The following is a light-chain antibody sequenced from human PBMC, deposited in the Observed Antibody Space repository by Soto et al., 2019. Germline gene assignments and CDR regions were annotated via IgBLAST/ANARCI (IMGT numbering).Light chain of an antibody. J-gene: IGLJ1*01. Sequence: QSALTQPASVSGSPGQSITISCTGTSSDVGGFNYVSWYQQHPGKAPKLMIYDVSNRPSGVSSRFSGSKSGNTASLTISGLQDEDEADYYCNSYTSSSTYVFGTGTKLTVL. CDR2: DVS. V-gene: IGLV2-14*03. CDR1: SSDVGGFNY. CDR3: NSYTSSSTYV.